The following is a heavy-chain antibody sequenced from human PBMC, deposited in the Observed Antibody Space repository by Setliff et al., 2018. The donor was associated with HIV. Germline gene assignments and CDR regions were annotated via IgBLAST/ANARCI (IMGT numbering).Heavy chain of an antibody. CDR3: ALTGHRLLRGYMDV. CDR2: LYVSGDT. J-gene: IGHJ6*03. CDR1: DDPISSYY. Sequence: SETLSLTCYVTDDPISSYYWSWVRQRAGKGLEWIGRLYVSGDTNYNPSLKSRVTMSLDTSKKHFSLNLKSVTAADTAVYYCALTGHRLLRGYMDVWGKGTTVTVSS. V-gene: IGHV4-4*07. D-gene: IGHD2-15*01.